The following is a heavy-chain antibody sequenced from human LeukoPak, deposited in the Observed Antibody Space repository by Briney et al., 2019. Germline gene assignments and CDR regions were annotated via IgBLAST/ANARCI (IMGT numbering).Heavy chain of an antibody. J-gene: IGHJ4*02. Sequence: GGSLRLSCAASGFTFSSYGMHWVRQAPGKGLEWVAFIRYDGSNKYYADSVKGRFTISRDNAKNSLYLQMNTLRPEDTALYYCAKDIYSGGAKPTLGLPHWGQGTLVTVSS. CDR1: GFTFSSYG. D-gene: IGHD1-26*01. CDR3: AKDIYSGGAKPTLGLPH. CDR2: IRYDGSNK. V-gene: IGHV3-30*02.